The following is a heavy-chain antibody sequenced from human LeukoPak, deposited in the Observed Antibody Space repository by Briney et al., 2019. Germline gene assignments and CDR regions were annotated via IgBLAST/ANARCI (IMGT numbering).Heavy chain of an antibody. CDR2: TYYRSKWYD. CDR1: GDSVSSKDGA. J-gene: IGHJ5*01. D-gene: IGHD6-19*01. CDR3: ARDLGTSGWYTFDF. V-gene: IGHV6-1*01. Sequence: SQTLSLTCAISGDSVSSKDGAWNWIRQSPSRGLEWLGRTYYRSKWYDEYADSVKGRVTISPDTSRNQFSLHVYSVTPEDTAVYYCARDLGTSGWYTFDFWGQGTLVTISS.